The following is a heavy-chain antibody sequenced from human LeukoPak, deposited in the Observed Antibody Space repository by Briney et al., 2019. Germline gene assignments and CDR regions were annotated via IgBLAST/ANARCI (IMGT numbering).Heavy chain of an antibody. CDR2: INPNTGGT. J-gene: IGHJ3*02. V-gene: IGHV1-2*02. D-gene: IGHD2-2*02. CDR3: ARERGYCGSTSCYTSDAFDI. CDR1: GYTFTGYY. Sequence: ASVKVSCKASGYTFTGYYMHWVRQAPGQGLEWMGWINPNTGGTKYAQKFQGRVTMTRDTSISTAYMELSSLRSDDTAVYFCARERGYCGSTSCYTSDAFDIWGQGTMDTVSS.